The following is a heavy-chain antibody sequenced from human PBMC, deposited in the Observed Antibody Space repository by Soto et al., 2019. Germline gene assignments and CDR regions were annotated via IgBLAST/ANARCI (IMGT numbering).Heavy chain of an antibody. CDR2: VLPIAGTA. CDR1: GGVLSRCG. J-gene: IGHJ3*02. Sequence: QVQLVQSGAEVKRPGSAVMFSCQASGGVLSRCGCSRVREFRGLGPAWVRGVLPIAGTANYAQRYKRRVTITVHNPTSTAYIALNSLTYDVTAVYYCASTGEAPEVDGSGRGEAFDIWGPGTKVTVSA. V-gene: IGHV1-69*06. D-gene: IGHD1-26*01. CDR3: ASTGEAPEVDGSGRGEAFDI.